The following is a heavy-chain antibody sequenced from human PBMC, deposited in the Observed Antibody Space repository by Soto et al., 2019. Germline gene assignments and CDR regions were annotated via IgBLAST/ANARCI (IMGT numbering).Heavy chain of an antibody. V-gene: IGHV4-31*03. CDR1: GGSISSGGHY. Sequence: SETLSLTCTVSGGSISSGGHYWSWIRQHPGKGLEWIGYINYSGSTYYNPSLKSRVTISVDMPKNQFSLKLSSVTAADTAVYYCARDGVIVGAADAFDIWGQGTMVTVSS. J-gene: IGHJ3*02. D-gene: IGHD1-26*01. CDR3: ARDGVIVGAADAFDI. CDR2: INYSGST.